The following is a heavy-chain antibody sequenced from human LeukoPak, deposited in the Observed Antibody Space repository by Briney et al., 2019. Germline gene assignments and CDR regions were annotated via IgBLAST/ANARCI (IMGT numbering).Heavy chain of an antibody. V-gene: IGHV3-48*04. Sequence: GGSLRLSCAASGFTFSSYSMNWVRQAPGKGLEWVSYISSSSSTIYYADSVKGRFTISRDNAKNSLYLQMNSLRAEDTAVYYCAKDQGPTLRIGHWFDPWGQGTLVTVSS. CDR1: GFTFSSYS. D-gene: IGHD4-17*01. CDR3: AKDQGPTLRIGHWFDP. J-gene: IGHJ5*02. CDR2: ISSSSSTI.